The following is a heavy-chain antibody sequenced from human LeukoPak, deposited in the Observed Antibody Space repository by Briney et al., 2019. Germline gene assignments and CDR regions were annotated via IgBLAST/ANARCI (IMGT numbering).Heavy chain of an antibody. CDR2: INPNSGGT. V-gene: IGHV1-2*02. D-gene: IGHD1-26*01. CDR3: ARDHTLKGIELYHGMDV. Sequence: ASVKVSCKASGYTFTGYYMHWVRQAPGQGLEWMGWINPNSGGTNYAQKFQGRVTMTRDTSISTAYMELSRLRSDDTAVYYCARDHTLKGIELYHGMDVWGQGTTVTVSS. J-gene: IGHJ6*02. CDR1: GYTFTGYY.